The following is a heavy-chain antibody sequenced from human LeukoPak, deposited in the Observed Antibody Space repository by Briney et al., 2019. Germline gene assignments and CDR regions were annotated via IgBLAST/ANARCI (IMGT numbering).Heavy chain of an antibody. V-gene: IGHV1-8*01. CDR1: GYTFTSYD. J-gene: IGHJ6*02. CDR3: ARAHLRFLEWEPTYYYYGMDV. D-gene: IGHD3-3*01. CDR2: MNPNSGNT. Sequence: ASVKVSFKASGYTFTSYDINWVRQATGQGLEWMGWMNPNSGNTGYAQKFQGRVTMTRNTSISTAYMELSSLRSEDTAVYYCARAHLRFLEWEPTYYYYGMDVWGQGTTVTVSS.